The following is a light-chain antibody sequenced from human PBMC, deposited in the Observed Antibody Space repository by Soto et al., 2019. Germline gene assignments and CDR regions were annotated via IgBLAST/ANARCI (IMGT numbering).Light chain of an antibody. V-gene: IGLV2-8*01. CDR2: EVR. CDR3: SSYAASNTVV. J-gene: IGLJ2*01. CDR1: SSDVGGYNY. Sequence: QSALTQPPSASGSPGQSVTISCTGTSSDVGGYNYVSWYQQHPGKAPKLMIYEVRNRPSGVPDRFSGSKSGNTASLTVSGLQAEDEADYYCSSYAASNTVVFGGGTKVTVL.